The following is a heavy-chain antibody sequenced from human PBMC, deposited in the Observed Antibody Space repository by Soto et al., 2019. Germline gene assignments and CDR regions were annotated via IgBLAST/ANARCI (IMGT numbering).Heavy chain of an antibody. Sequence: EVQLVESGGGLVQPGESLRLSCVASEPTCNTYNMNWVRQAPGKGLEWVSYIDSSSSTIYYTDLVKGRFTISRDNAKNSLYLQMNSLRDEDTAVYYCARDDYDNSAYPYWGQGNLVTVSS. CDR3: ARDDYDNSAYPY. J-gene: IGHJ4*02. CDR2: IDSSSSTI. V-gene: IGHV3-48*02. CDR1: EPTCNTYN. D-gene: IGHD3-22*01.